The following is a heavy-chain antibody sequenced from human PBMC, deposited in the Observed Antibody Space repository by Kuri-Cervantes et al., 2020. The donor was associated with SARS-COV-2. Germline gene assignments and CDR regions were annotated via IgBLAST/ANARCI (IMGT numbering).Heavy chain of an antibody. J-gene: IGHJ6*02. CDR2: ISAYNGNT. CDR1: GYTFTSYG. V-gene: IGHV1-18*04. D-gene: IGHD2-15*01. CDR3: ARDSLLPYYYGMDV. Sequence: ASVKVSCKASGYTFTSYGISWVRQAPGQGLEWMGWISAYNGNTNYAQKLQGRVTMTTDTSTSTAYMELRSLRSGDTAVYYCARDSLLPYYYGMDVWGQGTTVTVSS.